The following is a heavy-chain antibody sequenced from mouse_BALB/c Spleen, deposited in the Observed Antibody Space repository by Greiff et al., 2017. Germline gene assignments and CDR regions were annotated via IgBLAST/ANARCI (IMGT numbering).Heavy chain of an antibody. CDR1: RFTFSSFG. Sequence: EVQRVESGGGLVQPGGSRKLSCAASRFTFSSFGMHWVRQAPDKRLEWVATISSGGSYTYYPDSVKGRFTISRDNAKNTLYLQMSSLKSEDTAMYYCARHAHYDPAWFAYWGQGTLVTVSA. J-gene: IGHJ3*01. V-gene: IGHV5-6*01. CDR2: ISSGGSYT. CDR3: ARHAHYDPAWFAY. D-gene: IGHD2-4*01.